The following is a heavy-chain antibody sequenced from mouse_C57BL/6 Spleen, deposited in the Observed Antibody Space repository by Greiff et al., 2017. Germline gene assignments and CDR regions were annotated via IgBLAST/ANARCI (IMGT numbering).Heavy chain of an antibody. CDR2: IYPGDGDT. J-gene: IGHJ1*03. CDR3: ARRDSNWYFDV. CDR1: GYAFSSSW. Sequence: VQLQQSGPELVKPGASVKISCKASGYAFSSSWMNWVKQRPGKGLEWIGRIYPGDGDTNYNGKFKGKATLTADKSSSTAYMQLSSLTSEDSAVYCCARRDSNWYFDVWGTGTTVTVSS. V-gene: IGHV1-82*01. D-gene: IGHD2-5*01.